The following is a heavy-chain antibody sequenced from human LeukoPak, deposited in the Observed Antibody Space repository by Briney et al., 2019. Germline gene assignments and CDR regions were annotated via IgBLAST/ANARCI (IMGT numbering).Heavy chain of an antibody. J-gene: IGHJ3*02. CDR2: ISWNSGSI. CDR1: GFTFSSYA. CDR3: AKGTGDTMVRGGNHDAFDI. Sequence: GGSLRLSCAASGFTFSSYAMSWVRQAPGKGLEWVSGISWNSGSIGYADSVKGRFTISRDNAKNSLYLQMNSLRAEDTALYYCAKGTGDTMVRGGNHDAFDIWGQGTMVTVSS. V-gene: IGHV3-9*01. D-gene: IGHD3-10*01.